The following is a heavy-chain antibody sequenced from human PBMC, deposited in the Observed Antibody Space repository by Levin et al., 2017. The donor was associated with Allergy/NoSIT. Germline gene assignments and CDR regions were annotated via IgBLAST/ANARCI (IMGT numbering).Heavy chain of an antibody. D-gene: IGHD3-10*01. J-gene: IGHJ4*02. V-gene: IGHV3-49*03. Sequence: GGSLRLSCSASGFTFGDYAVSWFRQAPGEGLEWLGFIRSKAYGGTTQYAASVKGRFTLSRDDSKTIAYLQMNSLKTDDTALYYCSRGLFKALVRGLAGDYWGQGTLVTVSS. CDR1: GFTFGDYA. CDR2: IRSKAYGGTT. CDR3: SRGLFKALVRGLAGDY.